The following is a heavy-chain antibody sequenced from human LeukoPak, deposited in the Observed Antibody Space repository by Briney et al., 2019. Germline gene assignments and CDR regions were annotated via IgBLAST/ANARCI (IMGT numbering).Heavy chain of an antibody. Sequence: GESLKISCKGSGYSFTSYWISWVRQMPGEGLEWMGRIDPSDSYTNYSPSFQGHVTISADKSISTAYLQWSSLKASDTAMYYCARLGYSSPGIAAAGTVGPYNWFDPWGQGTLVTVSS. J-gene: IGHJ5*02. CDR3: ARLGYSSPGIAAAGTVGPYNWFDP. V-gene: IGHV5-10-1*01. CDR1: GYSFTSYW. D-gene: IGHD6-13*01. CDR2: IDPSDSYT.